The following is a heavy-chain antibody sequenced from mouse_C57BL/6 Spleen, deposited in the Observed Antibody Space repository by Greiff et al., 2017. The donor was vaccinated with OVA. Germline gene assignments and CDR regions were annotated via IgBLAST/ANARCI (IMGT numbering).Heavy chain of an antibody. CDR3: AREFTTVVHYYAMDY. V-gene: IGHV1-52*01. Sequence: QVQLKQPGAELVRPGSSVKLSCKASGYTFTSYWMHWVKQRPIQGLEWIGNIDPSDSETHYNQKFKDKATLTVDKSSSTAYMQLSSLTSEDSAVYYCAREFTTVVHYYAMDYWGQGTSVTVSS. D-gene: IGHD1-1*01. J-gene: IGHJ4*01. CDR2: IDPSDSET. CDR1: GYTFTSYW.